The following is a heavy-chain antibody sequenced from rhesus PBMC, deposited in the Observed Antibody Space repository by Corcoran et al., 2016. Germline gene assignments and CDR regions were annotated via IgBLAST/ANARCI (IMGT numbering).Heavy chain of an antibody. V-gene: IGHV4S12*01. CDR1: GGTISSGYGY. CDR3: ARDSDSPYSWNYPDSLDV. Sequence: QVQRQESGPGVVKTSETLSLTCAVSGGTISSGYGYWRWIRQPPGEGLEGIGGIYSNSERTNYTPPLKSRVTISKDTSKIQFSLKLSSVTATDTAVYSCARDSDSPYSWNYPDSLDVWGRGVLVTVSS. D-gene: IGHD1-1-1*01. J-gene: IGHJ5-2*02. CDR2: IYSNSERT.